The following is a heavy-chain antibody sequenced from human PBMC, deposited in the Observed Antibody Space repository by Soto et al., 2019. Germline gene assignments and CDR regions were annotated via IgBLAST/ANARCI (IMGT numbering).Heavy chain of an antibody. J-gene: IGHJ3*02. CDR3: ARDILGAGIAAAGTGAFDI. V-gene: IGHV3-66*01. CDR2: IYSGGST. CDR1: GFTVSSNY. D-gene: IGHD6-13*01. Sequence: GGSLRLPCAASGFTVSSNYMSWVRQAPGKGLEWVSVIYSGGSTYYADSVKGRFTISRDNSKNTLYLQMNSLRAEDTAVYYCARDILGAGIAAAGTGAFDIWGQGTMVTVSS.